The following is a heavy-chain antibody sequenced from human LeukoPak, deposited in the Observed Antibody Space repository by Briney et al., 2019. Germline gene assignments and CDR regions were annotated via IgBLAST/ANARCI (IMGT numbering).Heavy chain of an antibody. D-gene: IGHD2-8*02. CDR3: ARRDGTGHWAFDY. CDR2: IYPTESET. Sequence: GESLKISCKGSGYSFSSYRIGWVRQMPGKGLEWMGVIYPTESETRYSPSFEGQVTISAYRSINTAYLQWSSLKASDAAIYYCARRDGTGHWAFDYWGQGTLVTVSS. V-gene: IGHV5-51*03. J-gene: IGHJ4*02. CDR1: GYSFSSYR.